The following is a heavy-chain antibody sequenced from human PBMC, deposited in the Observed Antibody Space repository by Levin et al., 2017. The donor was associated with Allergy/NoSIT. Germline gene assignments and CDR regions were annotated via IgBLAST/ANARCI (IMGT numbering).Heavy chain of an antibody. CDR2: IPNEGSKK. CDR3: ARDPYSIGELMNADY. D-gene: IGHD3-10*01. J-gene: IGHJ4*02. Sequence: QAGGSLRLSCAAAGFRFSSYAMHWVRQPPGKGLEWVASIPNEGSKKYYADSVRGRFTISRDNSMNTLYVQMNSLRPEDTALYYCARDPYSIGELMNADYWGQGTLVTVSS. V-gene: IGHV3-30-3*01. CDR1: GFRFSSYA.